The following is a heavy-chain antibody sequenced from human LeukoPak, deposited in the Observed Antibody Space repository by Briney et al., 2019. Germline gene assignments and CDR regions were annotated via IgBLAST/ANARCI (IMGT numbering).Heavy chain of an antibody. CDR2: IIRSGRT. V-gene: IGHV4-34*01. D-gene: IGHD3-10*01. CDR3: ARGLREFGYYYYHMDV. J-gene: IGHJ6*03. Sequence: PSETLSLTCAVYGGSFSGYYWSWIRQPPGKGLEWIGEIIRSGRTNYNPSLKSRVTISADTSKNQFSLKLRSVTAADTAVYYCARGLREFGYYYYHMDVWGKGTTVTVSS. CDR1: GGSFSGYY.